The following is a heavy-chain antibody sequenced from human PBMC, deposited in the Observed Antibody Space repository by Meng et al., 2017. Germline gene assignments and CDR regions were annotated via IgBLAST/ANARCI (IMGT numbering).Heavy chain of an antibody. D-gene: IGHD3-10*01. Sequence: LRLSCTVSGGSISSGSYYWSWIRQPAGKGLEWIGRIYTSGSTNYNPSLKSRVTISVDTSKNQFSLKLSSVTAADTAVYYCARDLGDTMVRGVENWFDPWGQGTLVTVSS. CDR2: IYTSGST. CDR1: GGSISSGSYY. V-gene: IGHV4-61*02. CDR3: ARDLGDTMVRGVENWFDP. J-gene: IGHJ5*02.